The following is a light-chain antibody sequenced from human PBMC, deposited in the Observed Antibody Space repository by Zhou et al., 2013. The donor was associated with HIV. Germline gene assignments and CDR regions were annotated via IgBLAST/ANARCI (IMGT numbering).Light chain of an antibody. Sequence: EIVLTQSPGTLSLSPGERVTLSCRASQSVVSSYLAWHQRKPGQAPRVLIYGASSRATGVPDRFSGSGSGTDFTLTISRLEPEDFAVYFCQQYVTSPLTFGGGTKVEIK. V-gene: IGKV3-20*01. J-gene: IGKJ4*01. CDR3: QQYVTSPLT. CDR2: GAS. CDR1: QSVVSSY.